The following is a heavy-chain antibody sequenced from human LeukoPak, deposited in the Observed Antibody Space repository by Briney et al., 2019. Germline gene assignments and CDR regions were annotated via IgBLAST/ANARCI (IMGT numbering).Heavy chain of an antibody. V-gene: IGHV1-2*02. D-gene: IGHD7-27*01. CDR1: GYTFTGYY. CDR3: ARDQFPKWGAFDY. Sequence: ASVKVSCKASGYTFTGYYMHWVRQAPGQGLEWMGRINPNSGGTNYAQKFQGRVTMTRDTSISTAYMGLSRLRSDDTAVYYCARDQFPKWGAFDYWGQGTLVTVSS. CDR2: INPNSGGT. J-gene: IGHJ4*02.